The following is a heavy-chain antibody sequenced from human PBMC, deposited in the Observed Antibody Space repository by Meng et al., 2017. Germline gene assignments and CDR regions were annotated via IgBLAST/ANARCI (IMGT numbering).Heavy chain of an antibody. D-gene: IGHD2/OR15-2a*01. CDR2: ISGSGGST. J-gene: IGHJ4*02. CDR3: AKDPEPQIRHPSIFDY. V-gene: IGHV3-23*01. CDR1: GFTFDDYA. Sequence: GESLKISCAASGFTFDDYAMHWVRQAPGKGLEWVSAISGSGGSTYYADSVKGRFTISRDNSKNTLYLQMNSLRAEDTAVYYCAKDPEPQIRHPSIFDYWGQGTLVTVSS.